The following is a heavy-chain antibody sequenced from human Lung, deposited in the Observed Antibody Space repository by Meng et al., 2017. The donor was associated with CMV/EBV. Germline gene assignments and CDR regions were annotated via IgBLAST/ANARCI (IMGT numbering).Heavy chain of an antibody. D-gene: IGHD2-2*01. J-gene: IGHJ3*02. CDR1: GYSFTSYW. CDR2: IYPGDSDT. CDR3: ARRSSTSLEGAFDI. V-gene: IGHV5-51*01. Sequence: GGSXRLXXKGSGYSFTSYWIGWVRRMPGKGLEWMGIIYPGDSDTRYSPSFQGQVTISADKSISTAYLQWSSLKASDTAMYYCARRSSTSLEGAFDIWGQGTMVXVSS.